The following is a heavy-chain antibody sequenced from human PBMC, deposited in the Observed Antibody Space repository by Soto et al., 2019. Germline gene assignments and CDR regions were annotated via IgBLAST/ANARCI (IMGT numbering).Heavy chain of an antibody. V-gene: IGHV3-30-3*01. D-gene: IGHD6-13*01. CDR1: GFTCRSYG. J-gene: IGHJ3*02. CDR3: ARTAGGRGRGALDI. CDR2: MSDDESTK. Sequence: QEQLVESGGGVVQPGRSLRLSCVASGFTCRSYGMHWVRQAPGKGLEWVAVMSDDESTKYYADSVKGRFTISRDNSKNTLFLQMDTLISEDTAVYYCARTAGGRGRGALDIWGQGTMVTVSS.